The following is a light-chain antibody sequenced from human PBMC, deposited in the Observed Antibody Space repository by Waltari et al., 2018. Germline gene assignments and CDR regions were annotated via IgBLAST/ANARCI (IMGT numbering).Light chain of an antibody. CDR1: QEILGW. CDR2: GAS. Sequence: DIQMTQSPSSLSASVGDRITITCRASQEILGWLAWYQQKPGTAPKLLIHGASRLQSGIPSRFSGTGYGTVFTLIINNLQPEDFATYYCQQSHSFPRTFGPGTKVDIK. CDR3: QQSHSFPRT. V-gene: IGKV1D-12*01. J-gene: IGKJ3*01.